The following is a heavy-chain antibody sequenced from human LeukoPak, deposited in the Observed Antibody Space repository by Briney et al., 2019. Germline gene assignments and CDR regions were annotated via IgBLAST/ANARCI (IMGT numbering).Heavy chain of an antibody. V-gene: IGHV4-59*08. Sequence: SETLSLTCTVSGGSISSYYWSWIRQPPGKGLEWIGYIYYSGSTNYNPSLKSRVTISVDTSKNQFSLKLSSVTAADTAVYYCARLEDTAMVSWYFDLWGRGTLVTVSS. CDR2: IYYSGST. J-gene: IGHJ2*01. CDR3: ARLEDTAMVSWYFDL. CDR1: GGSISSYY. D-gene: IGHD5-18*01.